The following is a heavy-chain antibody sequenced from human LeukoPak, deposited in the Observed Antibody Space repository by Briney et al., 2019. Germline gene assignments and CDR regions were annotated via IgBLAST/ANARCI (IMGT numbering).Heavy chain of an antibody. V-gene: IGHV4-61*02. CDR1: GGSISSGSYY. D-gene: IGHD5-18*01. CDR3: ARVDGQSGYSYGYYFNY. CDR2: IYTSGRT. Sequence: PSQTLSLTCIVSGGSISSGSYYWNWIRQPAGKGPEWIGRIYTSGRTNYNPSLKSRVTISIDTSKNLFSLNLSSVTAADTAVYYCARVDGQSGYSYGYYFNYWGQGTLVTVSS. J-gene: IGHJ4*02.